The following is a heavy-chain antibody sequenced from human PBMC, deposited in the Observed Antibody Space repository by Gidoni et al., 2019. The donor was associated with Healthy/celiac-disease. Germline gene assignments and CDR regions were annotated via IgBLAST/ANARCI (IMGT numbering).Heavy chain of an antibody. Sequence: EVQLVESVGGMVKPGGSLRLSCAASGFTFSSYSMTWVRQAPGKGLEWVSSISSSSSYIYYADSVKGRFTISRDNAKNSLYLQMNSLRAEDTAVYYCASAGSSGSYPVWGQGTLVTVSS. CDR2: ISSSSSYI. V-gene: IGHV3-21*01. CDR3: ASAGSSGSYPV. CDR1: GFTFSSYS. D-gene: IGHD3-10*01. J-gene: IGHJ4*02.